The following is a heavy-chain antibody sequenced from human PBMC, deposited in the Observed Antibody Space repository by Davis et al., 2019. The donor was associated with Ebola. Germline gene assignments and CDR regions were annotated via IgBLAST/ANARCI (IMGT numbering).Heavy chain of an antibody. CDR1: GYTFTGYY. J-gene: IGHJ4*02. V-gene: IGHV1-2*06. Sequence: AASVKVSCKASGYTFTGYYMHWVRQAPGQGLEWMGRINPNSGGTNYAQKFQGRVTMTRDTSISTAYMELSRLRSDDTALYYCARVPNTVTTYYFDYWGQGTLVTVSS. CDR3: ARVPNTVTTYYFDY. CDR2: INPNSGGT. D-gene: IGHD4-11*01.